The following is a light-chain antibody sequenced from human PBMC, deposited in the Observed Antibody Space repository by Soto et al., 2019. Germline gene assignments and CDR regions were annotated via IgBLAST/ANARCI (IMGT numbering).Light chain of an antibody. CDR1: QGINHY. V-gene: IGKV1-9*01. CDR3: QHVYSYPLT. CDR2: GAS. Sequence: DIQLTQSPSFLSASVGDRVTITCRASQGINHYVAWYQQKPGKAPKCLIYGASALQSGVPSRLSGSGSWAEFTLSNSSLQPEDFATYYCQHVYSYPLTFGGGTRGEI. J-gene: IGKJ4*01.